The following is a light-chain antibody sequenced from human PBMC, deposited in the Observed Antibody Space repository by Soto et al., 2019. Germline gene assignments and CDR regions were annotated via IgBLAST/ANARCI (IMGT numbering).Light chain of an antibody. J-gene: IGLJ1*01. Sequence: QSVLTQPASVSGSPGQSITISCTGTSNDIGGYKYVSWYQQHPGKVPKLMIYEVTYRPSGVSDRFSGSKSGNTASLTVSGLQAEGEADYYCSSFTNSGTLYVFGSGTKVTVL. CDR3: SSFTNSGTLYV. CDR1: SNDIGGYKY. CDR2: EVT. V-gene: IGLV2-14*01.